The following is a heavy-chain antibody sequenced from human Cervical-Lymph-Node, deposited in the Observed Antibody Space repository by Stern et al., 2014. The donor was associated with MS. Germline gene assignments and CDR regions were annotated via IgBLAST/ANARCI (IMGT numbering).Heavy chain of an antibody. J-gene: IGHJ4*02. CDR3: AKGGSGSYLD. CDR1: GFVFRRYA. D-gene: IGHD1-26*01. Sequence: VQLVESGGGVVQPGRSLRLSCAASGFVFRRYALHCVRQAPGKGLEWMALISYDGRDKYYTDSVKGRFTVSRDNSNNTVDLEMNSLRLEDTAVYYCAKGGSGSYLDWGQGSLVTVSS. V-gene: IGHV3-30*04. CDR2: ISYDGRDK.